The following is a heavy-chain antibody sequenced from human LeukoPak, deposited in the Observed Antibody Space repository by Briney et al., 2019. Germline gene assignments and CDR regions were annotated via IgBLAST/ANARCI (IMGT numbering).Heavy chain of an antibody. J-gene: IGHJ4*02. CDR2: IWYDGSNK. D-gene: IGHD3-10*01. V-gene: IGHV3-33*01. CDR3: ARGALRFGGGYYFDY. CDR1: GFTFSSYG. Sequence: PGGSLRLSRAASGFTFSSYGMHWVRQAPGKGLEWVAVIWYDGSNKYYADSVKGRFTISRDNSKNTLYLQMNSLRAEDTAVYYCARGALRFGGGYYFDYWGQGTLVTVSS.